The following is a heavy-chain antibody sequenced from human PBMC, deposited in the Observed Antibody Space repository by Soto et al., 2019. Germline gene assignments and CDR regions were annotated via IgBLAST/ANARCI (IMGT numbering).Heavy chain of an antibody. CDR3: ARDSPRDYYYYGMDV. J-gene: IGHJ6*02. V-gene: IGHV3-66*01. CDR1: GFTVSSNY. Sequence: GGSLRLSCAASGFTVSSNYMSWVRQAPGKGLEWVSVIYSGGSTYYADSVKGRFTISRDNSKNTLYLQMNSLRAEDTAVYYCARDSPRDYYYYGMDVWGQGTMVTVSS. D-gene: IGHD2-21*01. CDR2: IYSGGST.